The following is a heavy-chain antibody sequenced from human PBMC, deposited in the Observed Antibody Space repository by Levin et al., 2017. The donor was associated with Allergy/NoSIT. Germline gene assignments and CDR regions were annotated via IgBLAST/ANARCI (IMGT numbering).Heavy chain of an antibody. CDR1: GSSINSSSYF. J-gene: IGHJ4*02. V-gene: IGHV4-39*01. CDR3: ARLGRTRLLLGPSY. D-gene: IGHD2-8*01. CDR2: IYYIGST. Sequence: SETLSLTCTVSGSSINSSSYFWGWIRQPPGTGLEWIGSIYYIGSTYYTPSLKSRVTISVDTSKNQFSLKLSSVTAADTALYYCARLGRTRLLLGPSYWGQGTLVTVSS.